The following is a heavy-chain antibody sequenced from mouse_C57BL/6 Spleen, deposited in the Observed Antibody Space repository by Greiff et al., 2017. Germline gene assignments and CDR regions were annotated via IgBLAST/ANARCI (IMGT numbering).Heavy chain of an antibody. Sequence: QVQLQQSGPELVKPGASVKISCKASGYAFSSSWMNWVKQRPGKGLEWIGRIYPGDGDTNYNGKFKGKATLTADKSSSTAYMQLSSLTSEDSAVYFCARQATPYYAMDYWGQGTSVTVSS. CDR2: IYPGDGDT. CDR3: ARQATPYYAMDY. D-gene: IGHD3-2*02. CDR1: GYAFSSSW. V-gene: IGHV1-82*01. J-gene: IGHJ4*01.